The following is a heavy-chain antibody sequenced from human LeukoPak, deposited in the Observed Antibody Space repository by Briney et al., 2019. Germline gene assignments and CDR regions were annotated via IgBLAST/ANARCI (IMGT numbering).Heavy chain of an antibody. J-gene: IGHJ4*02. CDR2: ISGSGGST. CDR1: GFTFSSYA. D-gene: IGHD2-15*01. CDR3: AKDIVVVVAATVGKN. V-gene: IGHV3-23*01. Sequence: GGSLRLSCAASGFTFSSYAMSWVRQAPGKGLEWVSAISGSGGSTYYADSVKGRFTISRDNSKNTQYLQMNSLRAEDTAVYYCAKDIVVVVAATVGKNWGQGTLVTVSS.